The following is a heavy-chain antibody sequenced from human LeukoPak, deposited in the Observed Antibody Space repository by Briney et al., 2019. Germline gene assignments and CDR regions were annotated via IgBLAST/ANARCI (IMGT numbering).Heavy chain of an antibody. CDR1: GYTFTGYY. CDR3: ARGSGLNYDFGY. J-gene: IGHJ4*02. CDR2: INPNTGGT. D-gene: IGHD1-7*01. Sequence: ASVKVSCKASGYTFTGYYMHWVRQAPGQGLEWMGWINPNTGGTNYAQKVQGRVTMTRDTSISTAYMELRSLRSDDTAVYYCARGSGLNYDFGYWGQGTLVTVSS. V-gene: IGHV1-2*02.